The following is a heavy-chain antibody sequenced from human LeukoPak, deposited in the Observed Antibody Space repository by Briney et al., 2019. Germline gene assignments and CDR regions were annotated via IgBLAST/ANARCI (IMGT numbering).Heavy chain of an antibody. Sequence: PSETLSLTCTVSGYAISSGGFSWNWIRQPPGKGLEWIGCIYDRGPASYNPSLKSRFTISVDRPKNQFFLNVTSLTAADTAVYYCARSRQASGLFSSWGQGTLVVVSS. CDR1: GYAISSGGFS. CDR2: IYDRGPA. V-gene: IGHV4-30-2*01. CDR3: ARSRQASGLFSS. J-gene: IGHJ5*02. D-gene: IGHD3-10*01.